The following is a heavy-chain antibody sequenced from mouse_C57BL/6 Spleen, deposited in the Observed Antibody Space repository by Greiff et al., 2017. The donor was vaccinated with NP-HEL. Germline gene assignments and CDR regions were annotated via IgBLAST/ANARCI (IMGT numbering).Heavy chain of an antibody. V-gene: IGHV1-39*01. D-gene: IGHD1-1*01. CDR1: GYSFTDYN. CDR2: INPNYGAT. Sequence: EVQLQESGPELVKPGASVKISCTASGYSFTDYNMNWVKQSNGKSLEWIGVINPNYGATSYNQKFKGKATLTVDQSSSTAYMQLNSLTSEDSAVYYCAREGLLHAWFDYWGQGTPVTVSA. CDR3: AREGLLHAWFDY. J-gene: IGHJ3*01.